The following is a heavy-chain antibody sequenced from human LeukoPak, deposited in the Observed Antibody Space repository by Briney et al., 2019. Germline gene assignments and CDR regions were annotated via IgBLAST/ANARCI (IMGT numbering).Heavy chain of an antibody. Sequence: GGSLRLSCAASGFTFSSYSMNWVRQAPGKGLEWVSYISSSSNPIYYADSVKGRFTISRDNAKNSLYLQMNSLRAEDTAVDYCARGNGSYYWGQGTLVTVSS. D-gene: IGHD1-26*01. CDR2: ISSSSNPI. CDR3: ARGNGSYY. CDR1: GFTFSSYS. V-gene: IGHV3-48*04. J-gene: IGHJ4*02.